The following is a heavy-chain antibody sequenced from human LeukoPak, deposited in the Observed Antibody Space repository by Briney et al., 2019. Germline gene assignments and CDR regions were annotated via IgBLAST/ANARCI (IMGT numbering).Heavy chain of an antibody. J-gene: IGHJ4*02. CDR2: INAGNGNT. Sequence: ASVKVSCKASGYSFSTYTMHWVRQAPGQRLEWMGWINAGNGNTKYSQNFQGRVTTTRDTSANTAYMEMSSLRSEDTAVYYCAREIDRDDYNRFFDYWGQGTLVSVSS. CDR1: GYSFSTYT. CDR3: AREIDRDDYNRFFDY. V-gene: IGHV1-3*01. D-gene: IGHD5-24*01.